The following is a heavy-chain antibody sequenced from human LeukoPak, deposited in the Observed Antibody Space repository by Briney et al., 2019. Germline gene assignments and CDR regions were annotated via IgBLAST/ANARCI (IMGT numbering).Heavy chain of an antibody. J-gene: IGHJ3*02. CDR1: GYNFSGYY. D-gene: IGHD6-19*01. Sequence: ASVKVSCKASGYNFSGYYMHWVRQAPGQGLEWMGRINPNSGGTNYAQKFQGRVTMTRDTSISTAYMELSRLRSDDTAVYYCARGPRLDSSGWYYGAFDIWGQGTMVTVSS. CDR2: INPNSGGT. CDR3: ARGPRLDSSGWYYGAFDI. V-gene: IGHV1-2*06.